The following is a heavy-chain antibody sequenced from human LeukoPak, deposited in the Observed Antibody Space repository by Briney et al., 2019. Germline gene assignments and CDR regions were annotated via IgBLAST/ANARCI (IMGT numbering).Heavy chain of an antibody. CDR1: GFTFSSYA. Sequence: GGSLRLSCAASGFTFSSYAMSWVRQAPGKGLEWVSVIYSGGTTYYADSVKGRFTISRDNSKNTLYLQMNSLRAEDTAVYYCARAKYSSGWYFDYWGQGTLVTVSS. CDR3: ARAKYSSGWYFDY. V-gene: IGHV3-66*02. D-gene: IGHD6-19*01. CDR2: IYSGGTT. J-gene: IGHJ4*02.